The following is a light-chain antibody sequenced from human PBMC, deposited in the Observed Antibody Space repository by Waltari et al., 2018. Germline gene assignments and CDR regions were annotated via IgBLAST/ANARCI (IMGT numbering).Light chain of an antibody. CDR3: QQYYNTPPWT. CDR2: AAS. V-gene: IGKV1-NL1*01. J-gene: IGKJ1*01. CDR1: QDIRFS. Sequence: DIQMTQSPSSLSASVGDRVTITCLASQDIRFSLVWYQQKPGKAPKLLLFAASRLESGVPSRFSGSGSGTEYTLTISSLQPEDFATYCCQQYYNTPPWTFGQGTKVEIK.